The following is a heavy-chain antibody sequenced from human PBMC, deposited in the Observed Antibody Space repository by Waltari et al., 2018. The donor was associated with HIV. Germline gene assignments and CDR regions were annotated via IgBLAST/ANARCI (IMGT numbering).Heavy chain of an antibody. CDR2: IYTSGST. CDR3: ARGGLRRGMIVVVLDAFDI. J-gene: IGHJ3*02. CDR1: GGSLSSGSYS. D-gene: IGHD3-22*01. V-gene: IGHV4-61*02. Sequence: QVQLQESGPGLVKPSQTLPLTCTVSGGSLSSGSYSWSWIRQLPGRGLEWIGRIYTSGSTNYNPSLKSRVTISVDTSKNQFSLKLSSVTAADTAVYYCARGGLRRGMIVVVLDAFDIWGQGTMVTVSS.